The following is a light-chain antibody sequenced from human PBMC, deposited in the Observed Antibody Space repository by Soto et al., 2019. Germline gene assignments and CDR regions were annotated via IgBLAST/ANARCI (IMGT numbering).Light chain of an antibody. CDR3: QQSYSTPPGT. CDR2: ATS. Sequence: DIQMTESPSSLSASVGDRVTITCRASQSISTYLIWYQQKPGKAPKLVXYATSSLQNGVPSRFSGSGSGTDLTLTISSLQPEDFATYYCQQSYSTPPGTFGQGTKVDIK. J-gene: IGKJ1*01. CDR1: QSISTY. V-gene: IGKV1-39*01.